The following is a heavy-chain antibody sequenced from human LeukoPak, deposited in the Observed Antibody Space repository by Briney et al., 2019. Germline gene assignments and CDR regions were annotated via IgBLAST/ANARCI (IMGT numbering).Heavy chain of an antibody. V-gene: IGHV4-34*01. CDR1: GGSFSGYY. CDR2: INHSGST. Sequence: PSETLSLTCAVYGGSFSGYYWSWIRQPPGKGLEWIGEINHSGSTNYNPSLKSRVTISVDTSKNQFSLKLSSVTAADTAVYYCARTALGNDYWGQGTLVTVSS. CDR3: ARTALGNDY. J-gene: IGHJ4*02. D-gene: IGHD3-16*01.